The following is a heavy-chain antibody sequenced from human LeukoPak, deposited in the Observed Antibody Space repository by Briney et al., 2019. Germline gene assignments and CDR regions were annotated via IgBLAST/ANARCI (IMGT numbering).Heavy chain of an antibody. Sequence: GGSLRLSCAASGFTFNNYAMGWVRQAPGKGLEWVSHITASGTAMFYADSVKGRFAISRDNAKNSLYLQMNSLRDEDRAVYYCASRGSYSFAYGGQEPLVPVSS. CDR1: GFTFNNYA. J-gene: IGHJ4*02. D-gene: IGHD1-26*01. CDR2: ITASGTAM. CDR3: ASRGSYSFAY. V-gene: IGHV3-48*02.